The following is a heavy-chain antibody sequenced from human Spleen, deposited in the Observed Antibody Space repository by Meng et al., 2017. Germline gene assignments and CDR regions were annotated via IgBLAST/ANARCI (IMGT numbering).Heavy chain of an antibody. V-gene: IGHV4-34*04. CDR1: GGSCSDNY. J-gene: IGHJ4*02. Sequence: VQLQQWGAALLEPSEPPAPPCVISGGSCSDNYWSWFRQPPGKRLEGMGVIKNSGITNSTPSHATRATIFVVTLQTNISQKLSSLTAADAAVSDLARGPSARAHDFDYWGQGTLVTVSS. CDR2: IKNSGIT. CDR3: ARGPSARAHDFDY. D-gene: IGHD3-3*01.